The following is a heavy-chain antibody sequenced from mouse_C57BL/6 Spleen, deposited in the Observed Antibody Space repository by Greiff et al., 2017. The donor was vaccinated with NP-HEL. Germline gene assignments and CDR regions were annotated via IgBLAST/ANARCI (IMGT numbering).Heavy chain of an antibody. CDR3: AREDLLWLRRGGFDY. CDR1: GYTFTDYY. CDR2: INPNNGGT. J-gene: IGHJ2*01. D-gene: IGHD2-2*01. V-gene: IGHV1-26*01. Sequence: EVQLQQSGPELVKPGASVKISCKASGYTFTDYYMNWVKQSHGKSLEWIGDINPNNGGTSYNQKFKGKATLTVDKSSSTAYMELRSLTSEDSAVYYGAREDLLWLRRGGFDYWGQGTTLTVSS.